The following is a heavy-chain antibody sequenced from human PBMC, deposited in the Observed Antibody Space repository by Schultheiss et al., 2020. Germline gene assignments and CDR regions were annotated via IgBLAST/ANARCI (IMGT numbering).Heavy chain of an antibody. CDR3: ARAEILPGAFDI. Sequence: GGSLRLSCAASGFTFSNYGMHWVRQAPGKGLEWVSSISSSSSYIYYADSVKGRFTISRDNAKNSLYLQMNSLRAEDTAVYYCARAEILPGAFDIWGQGTMVTVSS. V-gene: IGHV3-21*01. D-gene: IGHD1-14*01. CDR2: ISSSSSYI. J-gene: IGHJ3*02. CDR1: GFTFSNYG.